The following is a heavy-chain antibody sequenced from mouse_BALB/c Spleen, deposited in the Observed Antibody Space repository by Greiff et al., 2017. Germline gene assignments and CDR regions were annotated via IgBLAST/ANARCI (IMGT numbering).Heavy chain of an antibody. J-gene: IGHJ3*01. D-gene: IGHD1-1*01. Sequence: EVKLVESGGGLVQPGGSLRLSCATSGFTFSDFYMEWVRQPPGKRLEWIAASRNKANDYTTEYSASVKGRFIVSRDTSQSILYLQMNALRAEDTAIYYCARDGGYYYGSRFAYWGQGTLVTVSA. CDR1: GFTFSDFY. V-gene: IGHV7-1*02. CDR3: ARDGGYYYGSRFAY. CDR2: SRNKANDYTT.